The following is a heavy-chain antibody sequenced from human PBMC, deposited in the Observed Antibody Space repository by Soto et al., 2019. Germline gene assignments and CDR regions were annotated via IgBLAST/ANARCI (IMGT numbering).Heavy chain of an antibody. CDR2: VTPGGRS. Sequence: QVQLQQWGAGLLKPSETLSLTCAVYGGSFNSYFWNWVRQPPGKGLEWIGEVTPGGRSNYNPSLKSPVTISKDTSKNQFSLEVNSVTAADTAVYYCTTSGRSWPDSFDIWGQGAMVTVSS. V-gene: IGHV4-34*01. CDR1: GGSFNSYF. D-gene: IGHD6-13*01. J-gene: IGHJ3*02. CDR3: TTSGRSWPDSFDI.